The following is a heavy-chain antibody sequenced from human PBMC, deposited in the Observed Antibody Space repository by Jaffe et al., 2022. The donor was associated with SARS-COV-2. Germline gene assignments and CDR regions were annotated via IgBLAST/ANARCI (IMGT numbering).Heavy chain of an antibody. V-gene: IGHV3-49*04. CDR3: TRARFSGGNNWFDP. D-gene: IGHD2-15*01. J-gene: IGHJ5*02. Sequence: EVQLVESGGGLVQPGRSLRLSCTASGFTFGDYAMSWVRQAPGKGLEWVGFIRSKAYGGTTEYAASVKGRFTISRDDSKSIAYLQMNSLKTEDTAVYYCTRARFSGGNNWFDPWGQGTLVTVSS. CDR1: GFTFGDYA. CDR2: IRSKAYGGTT.